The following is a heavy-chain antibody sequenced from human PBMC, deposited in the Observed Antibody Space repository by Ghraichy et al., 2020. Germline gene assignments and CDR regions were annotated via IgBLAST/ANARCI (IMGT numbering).Heavy chain of an antibody. J-gene: IGHJ1*01. CDR2: INHSGSP. V-gene: IGHV4-34*01. CDR3: ARGWGVGATNFQH. D-gene: IGHD1-26*01. CDR1: VGSFSGSY. Sequence: SQTLSLTCAVYVGSFSGSYWRWIRQPPGEGLGWIGEINHSGSPNYNPSLKSRVTISVDTSKNQFSLKLSSVTAADTAVYYCARGWGVGATNFQHWGQGTLVTVSS.